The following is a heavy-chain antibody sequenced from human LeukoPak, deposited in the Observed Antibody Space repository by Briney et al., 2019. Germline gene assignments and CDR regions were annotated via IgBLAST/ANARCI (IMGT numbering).Heavy chain of an antibody. J-gene: IGHJ4*02. Sequence: ASVKVSRKVSGYTLTELSMHWVRQAPGKGLEWMGGFDPEDGETIYAQKFQGRVTMTEDTSTDTAYMELSSLRSDDTAVYYCARGRVRGWELRPGLFDSWGQGNLVTVSS. CDR3: ARGRVRGWELRPGLFDS. V-gene: IGHV1-24*01. CDR1: GYTLTELS. CDR2: FDPEDGET. D-gene: IGHD1-26*01.